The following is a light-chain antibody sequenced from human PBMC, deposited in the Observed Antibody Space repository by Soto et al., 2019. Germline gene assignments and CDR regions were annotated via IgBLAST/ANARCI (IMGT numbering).Light chain of an antibody. Sequence: EILITQSPATVSVSPGERATLSCRASQSVSSYLAWYQQKTGQAPRLLIYDASNRATGIPARFSGSGSGTDFTLNISSLEPEDFAVYYCQQRSNWPPSITFGQGTRLEIK. V-gene: IGKV3-11*01. CDR1: QSVSSY. J-gene: IGKJ5*01. CDR3: QQRSNWPPSIT. CDR2: DAS.